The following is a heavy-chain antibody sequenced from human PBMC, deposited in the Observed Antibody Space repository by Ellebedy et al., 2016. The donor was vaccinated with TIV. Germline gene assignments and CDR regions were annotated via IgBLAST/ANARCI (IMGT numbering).Heavy chain of an antibody. CDR1: AYSFSSYG. V-gene: IGHV1-18*01. CDR3: ARDVSGWRFDL. Sequence: AASVKVSCKASAYSFSSYGLRWVRQAPGQGLEWLGGISAYSGNANYAQKFQGRLTMTTDTSASTAYMELRSLTSDDTAVYYCARDVSGWRFDLWGQGTLVTVSS. D-gene: IGHD6-19*01. CDR2: ISAYSGNA. J-gene: IGHJ5*02.